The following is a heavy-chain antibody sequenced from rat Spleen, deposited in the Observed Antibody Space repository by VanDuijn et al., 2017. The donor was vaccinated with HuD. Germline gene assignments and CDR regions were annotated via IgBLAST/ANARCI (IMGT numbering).Heavy chain of an antibody. J-gene: IGHJ3*01. D-gene: IGHD1-6*01. CDR2: ISTGGGIT. CDR3: ARHYLYFGLPGWFAY. Sequence: EVQLVESGGGLVQPGRSLKLSCAASGFTFSHYDMAWVRQAPTKGLEWVASISTGGGITYYRDSVKGRFTISGDNAKSTLYLQMDSLRSDDTATYYCARHYLYFGLPGWFAYWGQGTLVTVSS. CDR1: GFTFSHYD. V-gene: IGHV5S23*01.